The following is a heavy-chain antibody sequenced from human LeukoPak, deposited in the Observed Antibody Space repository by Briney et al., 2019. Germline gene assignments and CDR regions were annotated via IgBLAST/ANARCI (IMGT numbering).Heavy chain of an antibody. D-gene: IGHD5-18*01. Sequence: GGSLRLSCAASGFTFSSYAMSWVRQAPGKGLEGVTAISGSGGSTYYADSVKGRFIISRDNSKNTLYLQMNSLSAEDTAVYYCARDRGYSCGYWGQGTLVTVSS. CDR3: ARDRGYSCGY. CDR1: GFTFSSYA. CDR2: ISGSGGST. V-gene: IGHV3-23*01. J-gene: IGHJ4*02.